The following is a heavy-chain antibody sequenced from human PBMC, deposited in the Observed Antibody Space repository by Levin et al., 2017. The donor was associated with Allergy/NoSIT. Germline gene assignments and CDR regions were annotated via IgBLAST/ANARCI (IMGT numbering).Heavy chain of an antibody. Sequence: GGSLRLSCAASGFTFSDYYMSWIRQAPGKGLEWVSYISSSSSYTNYADSVKGRFTISRDNAKNSLYLQMNSLRAEDTAVYYCARGVEGFGEVLVFWYFDLWGRGTLVTVSS. CDR3: ARGVEGFGEVLVFWYFDL. CDR2: ISSSSSYT. CDR1: GFTFSDYY. V-gene: IGHV3-11*03. D-gene: IGHD3-10*01. J-gene: IGHJ2*01.